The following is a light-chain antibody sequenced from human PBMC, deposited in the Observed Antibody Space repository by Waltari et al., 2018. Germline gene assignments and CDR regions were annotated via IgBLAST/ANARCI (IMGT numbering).Light chain of an antibody. J-gene: IGKJ4*01. CDR3: QQRANWPPLT. CDR2: HAS. V-gene: IGKV3-11*01. Sequence: EIVLTQSPATLSLSPGERATLPCRASQSVYTSLAWYQQKPGQAPRLLIYHASNRAAGIPARFSGSGSGTDFTLTISSLEPEDSAVYYCQQRANWPPLTFGGGTKVEI. CDR1: QSVYTS.